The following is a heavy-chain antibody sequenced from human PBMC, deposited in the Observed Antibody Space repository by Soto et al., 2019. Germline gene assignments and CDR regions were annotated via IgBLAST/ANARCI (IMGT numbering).Heavy chain of an antibody. D-gene: IGHD3-22*01. CDR3: AKESDSSGYYYGSTGAFDI. V-gene: IGHV3-30*18. Sequence: QVQLVESGGGVVQPGRSLRLSCAASGFTFSSYGMHWVRQAPGKGLEWVAVISYDGSNKYYADSVKGRFTISRDNSKNXLXXQMNSLRAEDTAVYYCAKESDSSGYYYGSTGAFDIWGQGTMVTVSS. CDR1: GFTFSSYG. CDR2: ISYDGSNK. J-gene: IGHJ3*02.